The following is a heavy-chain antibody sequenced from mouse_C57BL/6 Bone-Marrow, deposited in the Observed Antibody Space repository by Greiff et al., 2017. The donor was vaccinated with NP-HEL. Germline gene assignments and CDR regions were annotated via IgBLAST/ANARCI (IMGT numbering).Heavy chain of an antibody. CDR2: INPSNGGT. D-gene: IGHD2-1*01. Sequence: VQLQQSGTELVKPGASVKLSCKASGYTFTSYWMHWVKQRPGQGLEWIGNINPSNGGTNYNEKFKSKATLTVYKSSSTAYMQLSSLTSEDSAVYYCARSGIYYGNYGAMDYWGQGTSVTVSS. V-gene: IGHV1-53*01. CDR1: GYTFTSYW. J-gene: IGHJ4*01. CDR3: ARSGIYYGNYGAMDY.